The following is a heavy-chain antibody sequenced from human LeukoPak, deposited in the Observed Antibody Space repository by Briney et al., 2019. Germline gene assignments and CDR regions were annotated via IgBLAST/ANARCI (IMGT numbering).Heavy chain of an antibody. CDR1: GFTFSTYN. Sequence: PGGSLRLSCAASGFTFSTYNMNWVRQAPGKGLEWVSSITSSSSYIYYADSVKGRFTISRDNAKNSLYLQMNSLRVEDTAVYYCVRRIVRVKSFDPWGQGTLVTVSS. V-gene: IGHV3-21*01. CDR2: ITSSSSYI. CDR3: VRRIVRVKSFDP. D-gene: IGHD1-26*01. J-gene: IGHJ5*02.